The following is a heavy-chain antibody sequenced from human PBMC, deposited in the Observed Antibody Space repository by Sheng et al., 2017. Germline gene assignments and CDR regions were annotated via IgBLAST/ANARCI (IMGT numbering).Heavy chain of an antibody. D-gene: IGHD2-21*02. CDR2: ISYSGVT. Sequence: QVQLQESGPGLVKPSQTLSLTCAVSGDSVSSDPYYWSWIRQRPGEGLEWIGSISYSGVTYYDASLESRVTISVDTSKNQFSLNVNSLTAADTAVYFCARRGTYCGGDCYPDWGQGALVT. J-gene: IGHJ1*01. CDR3: ARRGTYCGGDCYPD. V-gene: IGHV4-31*11. CDR1: GDSVSSDPYY.